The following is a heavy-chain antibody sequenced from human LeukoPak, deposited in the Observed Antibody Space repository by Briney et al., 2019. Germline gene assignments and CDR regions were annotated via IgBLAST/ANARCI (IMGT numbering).Heavy chain of an antibody. Sequence: SETLSLTCAVSGYSISSGYYWGWIRQPPGKGLEWIGSIYHSGSTYYNPSFKSRVTISVDTSKNQFSLKLSSVTAADTAEYYCARFSYYDILKDAFDIWGQGTMVTVSS. J-gene: IGHJ3*02. CDR3: ARFSYYDILKDAFDI. V-gene: IGHV4-38-2*01. CDR1: GYSISSGYY. D-gene: IGHD3-9*01. CDR2: IYHSGST.